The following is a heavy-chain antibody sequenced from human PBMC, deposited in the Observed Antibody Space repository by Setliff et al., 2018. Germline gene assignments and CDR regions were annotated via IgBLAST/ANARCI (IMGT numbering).Heavy chain of an antibody. CDR3: ARDWVTAQHYYYGMDV. D-gene: IGHD2-21*02. CDR1: GFMSSSYW. J-gene: IGHJ6*02. CDR2: IKEDGSEK. Sequence: PGGSLRLSCAAAGFMSSSYWMHWVRQAPGKGLEWVANIKEDGSEKYYMDSVKGRLTMSRDNAKNSLYLQMNSLRAEDTAVYYCARDWVTAQHYYYGMDVWGQGTTVTVSS. V-gene: IGHV3-7*01.